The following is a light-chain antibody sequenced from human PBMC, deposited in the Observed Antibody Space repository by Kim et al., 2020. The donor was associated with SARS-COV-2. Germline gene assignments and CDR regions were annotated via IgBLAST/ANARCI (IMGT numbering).Light chain of an antibody. Sequence: ETVLTQSPATLSLSPGERATLSCRASQSVSTYLAWYQQKPGQAPRLLIYDASIRATGIPARFSGSGSGTDFTLTISSLEPEDSAVYYCQQRSNWPPITFGEETRLEIK. J-gene: IGKJ5*01. CDR2: DAS. V-gene: IGKV3-11*01. CDR1: QSVSTY. CDR3: QQRSNWPPIT.